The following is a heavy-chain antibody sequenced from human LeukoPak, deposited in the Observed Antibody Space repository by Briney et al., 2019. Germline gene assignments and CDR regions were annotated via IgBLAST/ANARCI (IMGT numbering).Heavy chain of an antibody. V-gene: IGHV3-48*01. Sequence: GGSLRLSCAASGFTFDDYAMHWVRQAPGKGLEWVSYISRSSSTIYYADSVKGRFTISRDNSKNTLYLQMNSLRAEDTAVYYCAKEMTYYDILTGYYNGAFDIWGQGTMVTVSS. CDR3: AKEMTYYDILTGYYNGAFDI. D-gene: IGHD3-9*01. J-gene: IGHJ3*02. CDR1: GFTFDDYA. CDR2: ISRSSSTI.